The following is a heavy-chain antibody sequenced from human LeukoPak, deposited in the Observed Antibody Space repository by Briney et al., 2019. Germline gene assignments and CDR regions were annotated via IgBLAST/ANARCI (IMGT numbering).Heavy chain of an antibody. V-gene: IGHV3-7*01. Sequence: GGSLRLSCVASGFTVGSHYMSWVRQAPGKGLEWVANIKPDVSEMHYVDSVKGRFTISRDNAKNSLYLQMNSLRAEDTAVYYCAREKSWSRDYWGQGTLVTVSS. CDR1: GFTVGSHY. CDR3: AREKSWSRDY. D-gene: IGHD2-8*01. CDR2: IKPDVSEM. J-gene: IGHJ4*02.